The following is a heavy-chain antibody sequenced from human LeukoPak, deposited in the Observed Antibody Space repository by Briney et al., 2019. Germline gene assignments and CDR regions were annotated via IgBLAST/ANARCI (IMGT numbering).Heavy chain of an antibody. D-gene: IGHD3-22*01. J-gene: IGHJ3*02. CDR2: IIPIFGTA. CDR1: GGTFSSYA. V-gene: IGHV1-69*05. CDR3: ARKRFYDSSGPRAFDI. Sequence: SVKVSCKASGGTFSSYAISWVRQAPGQGLEWMGRIIPIFGTANYAQKFQGRVTITTDESTSTAYMELSSLRSEDTAVYYCARKRFYDSSGPRAFDIWGQGTMVTVSS.